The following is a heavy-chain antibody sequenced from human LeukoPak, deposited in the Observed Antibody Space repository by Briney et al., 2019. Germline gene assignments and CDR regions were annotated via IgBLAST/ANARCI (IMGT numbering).Heavy chain of an antibody. V-gene: IGHV1-46*03. CDR3: ARDEGYCSSNSCYLFDY. J-gene: IGHJ4*02. CDR1: GYTFTSYY. D-gene: IGHD2-2*01. CDR2: INPSGGSA. Sequence: ASVKVSCKASGYTFTSYYMHWVRQAPGQGLEWMGIINPSGGSASYAQKFQGRVTMTRDTSTSTIYMELSSLRSEDTAVYYCARDEGYCSSNSCYLFDYWGQGTLVTVSS.